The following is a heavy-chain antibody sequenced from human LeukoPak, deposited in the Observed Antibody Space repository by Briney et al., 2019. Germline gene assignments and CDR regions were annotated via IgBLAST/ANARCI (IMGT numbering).Heavy chain of an antibody. Sequence: SETLSLTCTVSGGSISSGSYYWSWIRQPAGKGLEWIGRIYTSGSTNYNPSLKSRVTISVDTSKNQFSLKLSSVTAADTAVYYCARESNYDILTGYYPALDYWGQGTLVTVSS. J-gene: IGHJ4*02. CDR3: ARESNYDILTGYYPALDY. V-gene: IGHV4-61*02. CDR1: GGSISSGSYY. D-gene: IGHD3-9*01. CDR2: IYTSGST.